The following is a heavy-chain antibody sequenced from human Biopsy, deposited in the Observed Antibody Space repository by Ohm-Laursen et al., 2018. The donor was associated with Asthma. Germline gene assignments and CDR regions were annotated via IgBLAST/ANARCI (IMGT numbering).Heavy chain of an antibody. D-gene: IGHD5/OR15-5a*01. Sequence: GSSVKVSCKTSGYTFTHYAIHWLRQAPGQRPEWMGWINAGNGKLEYSGKFQGRVTITRDTSATTAYMELSSLTSGDTAVYYCARDGIWCRLRNCSPPGYWFDPWGQGTLVTGSS. CDR1: GYTFTHYA. J-gene: IGHJ5*02. V-gene: IGHV1-3*01. CDR3: ARDGIWCRLRNCSPPGYWFDP. CDR2: INAGNGKL.